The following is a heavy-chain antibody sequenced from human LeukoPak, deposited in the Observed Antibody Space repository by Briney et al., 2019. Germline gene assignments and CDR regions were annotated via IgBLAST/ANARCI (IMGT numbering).Heavy chain of an antibody. D-gene: IGHD4-17*01. CDR2: IISSSSTI. CDR3: AAYGDYHY. V-gene: IGHV3-48*01. Sequence: PGGSLRLSCAASGFTFSSYSMNWVRQAPGKGLEWVSYIISSSSTISYADSVKGRFTISRDNAKNSLFLQMNSLRAEDTAVYYCAAYGDYHYGGQGTLVTVSS. CDR1: GFTFSSYS. J-gene: IGHJ4*02.